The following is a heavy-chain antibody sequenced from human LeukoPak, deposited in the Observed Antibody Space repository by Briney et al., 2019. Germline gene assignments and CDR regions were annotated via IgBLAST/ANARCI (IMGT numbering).Heavy chain of an antibody. CDR3: ARQVATKGEWAFDI. V-gene: IGHV4-38-2*02. D-gene: IGHD5-12*01. J-gene: IGHJ3*02. CDR2: INPSGHT. Sequence: SETLSLTCSVSSLSFSIPYYWGWIRQPPGQGLEWIGSINPSGHTYYNGSLKSRVTISVDTSRNQFSLKLSSVTATDTAMYYCARQVATKGEWAFDIWGQGTMVAASS. CDR1: SLSFSIPYY.